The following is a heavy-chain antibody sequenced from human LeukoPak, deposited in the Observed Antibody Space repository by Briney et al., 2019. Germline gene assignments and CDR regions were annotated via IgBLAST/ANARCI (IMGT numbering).Heavy chain of an antibody. CDR2: INPNSGGT. D-gene: IGHD3-22*01. V-gene: IGHV1-2*02. J-gene: IGHJ4*02. CDR3: ARDPGYYDSSGYDY. CDR1: GYTFTGYY. Sequence: ASVKVSCKASGYTFTGYYMHWVRQAPGQGLEWMGWINPNSGGTNYAQKFQGRVTMTRDTSISTACMELSRLRSDDTAVYYCARDPGYYDSSGYDYWGQGTLVTVSS.